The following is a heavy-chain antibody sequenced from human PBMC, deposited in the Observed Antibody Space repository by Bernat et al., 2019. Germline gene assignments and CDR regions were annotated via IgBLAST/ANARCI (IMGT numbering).Heavy chain of an antibody. CDR3: TSNSPVDP. CDR1: GFNLTNNY. V-gene: IGHV3-66*01. J-gene: IGHJ5*02. Sequence: EVQLVESGGGLVQPGGCLRLSCAASGFNLTNNYMNWVRQAPGKGLEWISTIYNYGGTSYADSVRGRFTISRDTWKNMVFLQMNSLRAEDTAVYYCTSNSPVDPWGQGTLVTVSS. CDR2: IYNYGGT.